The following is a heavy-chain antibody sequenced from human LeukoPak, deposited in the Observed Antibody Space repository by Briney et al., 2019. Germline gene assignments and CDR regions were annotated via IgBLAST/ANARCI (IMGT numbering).Heavy chain of an antibody. D-gene: IGHD6-13*01. Sequence: GGSLRLSCAASGFTFSTYAMSWVRQAPGRGLEWVSSISSSSSYIYYADSVKGRFTISRDNAKNSLYLQMNSLRAEDTAVYYCARDGSYSSSWYFDYGGQGTLVTVSS. CDR2: ISSSSSYI. J-gene: IGHJ4*02. CDR3: ARDGSYSSSWYFDY. V-gene: IGHV3-21*01. CDR1: GFTFSTYA.